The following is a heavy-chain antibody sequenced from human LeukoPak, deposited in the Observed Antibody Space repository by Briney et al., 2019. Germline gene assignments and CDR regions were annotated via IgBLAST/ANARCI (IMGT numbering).Heavy chain of an antibody. Sequence: GASVKVSCKPSGYTFTSYPLNWVRQAPGQGLEWMGGIIPIFGTANYAQKFQGRVTMTRDTSTSTVYMELSSLRSEDTAVYYCARRGYSYGSDYWGQGTLVTVSS. CDR1: GYTFTSYP. CDR2: IIPIFGTA. V-gene: IGHV1-69*05. D-gene: IGHD5-18*01. CDR3: ARRGYSYGSDY. J-gene: IGHJ4*02.